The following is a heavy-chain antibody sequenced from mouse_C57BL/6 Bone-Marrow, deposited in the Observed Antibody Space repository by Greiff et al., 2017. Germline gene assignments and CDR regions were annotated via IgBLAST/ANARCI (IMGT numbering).Heavy chain of an antibody. CDR1: GYTFTSYG. CDR2: IYPRSGNT. CDR3: ARGQLRFAY. J-gene: IGHJ3*01. V-gene: IGHV1-81*01. D-gene: IGHD3-2*02. Sequence: LVESGAELARPGASVKLSCKASGYTFTSYGISWVKQRTGQGLEWIGEIYPRSGNTYYNEKFKGKATLTADKSSSTAYMELRSLTSEDSAVYFCARGQLRFAYWGQGTLVTVSA.